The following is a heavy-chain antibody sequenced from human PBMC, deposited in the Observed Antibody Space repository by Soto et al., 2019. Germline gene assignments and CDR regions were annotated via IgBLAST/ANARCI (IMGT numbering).Heavy chain of an antibody. J-gene: IGHJ4*02. CDR1: GFTFTNYA. CDR2: INAGNDNT. Sequence: ASVKVSCKTSGFTFTNYAMNWVRQAPGQRLEWMGWINAGNDNTRYSEKFQGRVTITRDTSASTTYMELSSLRSEDTAVYYCARGGTCIFTAGSDYWGQGTLVTVSS. V-gene: IGHV1-3*01. CDR3: ARGGTCIFTAGSDY. D-gene: IGHD3-3*02.